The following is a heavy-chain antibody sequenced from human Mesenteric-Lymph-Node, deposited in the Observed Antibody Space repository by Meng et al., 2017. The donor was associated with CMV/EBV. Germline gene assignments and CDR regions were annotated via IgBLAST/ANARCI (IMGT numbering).Heavy chain of an antibody. V-gene: IGHV3-7*01. Sequence: GESLKISCLDSGFYFSSYWMNWVRQAPGKGLEWVANIKQDGSETNYAGSVKGRFTISRDNAKRSLYLEMSSLRVDDTAVYYCATGYTGPTQPYLDFWGQGTLVTVSS. CDR2: IKQDGSET. J-gene: IGHJ4*02. CDR1: GFYFSSYW. D-gene: IGHD1-26*01. CDR3: ATGYTGPTQPYLDF.